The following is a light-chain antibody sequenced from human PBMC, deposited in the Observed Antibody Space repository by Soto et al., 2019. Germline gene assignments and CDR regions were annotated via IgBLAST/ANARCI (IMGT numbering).Light chain of an antibody. J-gene: IGKJ1*01. CDR2: KAS. CDR1: QSISTW. V-gene: IGKV1-5*03. Sequence: DIQVTQSPSTLSASVGDRVTITCRASQSISTWLAWYQQKPGKAPKLLIYKASSLESGVPSRFSGSGSGTEFPLTISSMKPDDFATYFCQQYNSFSTWTFGQGTKVEIK. CDR3: QQYNSFSTWT.